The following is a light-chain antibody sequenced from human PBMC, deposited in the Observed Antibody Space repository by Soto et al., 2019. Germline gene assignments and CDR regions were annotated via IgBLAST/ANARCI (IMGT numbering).Light chain of an antibody. CDR2: DAS. CDR3: QQYTDWPIT. CDR1: QSIRNS. Sequence: EIVLTQSPATLSLSPGERATVSCRASQSIRNSLAWYQQKPGQAPRLLIYDASTRATSIPARFGGRGSGTDFTLTISSLEPEDFAVYFCQQYTDWPITFGQGTRLEIK. J-gene: IGKJ5*01. V-gene: IGKV3-11*01.